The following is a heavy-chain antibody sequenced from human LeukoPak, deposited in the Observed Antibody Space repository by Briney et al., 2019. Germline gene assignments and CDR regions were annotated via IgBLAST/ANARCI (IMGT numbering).Heavy chain of an antibody. CDR1: GYTFTGYY. J-gene: IGHJ1*01. V-gene: IGHV1-3*03. Sequence: GASVKVSCKASGYTFTGYYMHWVRQAPGQRLEWMGWINTGNGNTKSSQELQGRVTITRDTSASTAYMELSSLRFEDMAVYYCARAEYYYDSSAHYYYAEYFQHWGQGTLVTVSS. D-gene: IGHD3-22*01. CDR3: ARAEYYYDSSAHYYYAEYFQH. CDR2: INTGNGNT.